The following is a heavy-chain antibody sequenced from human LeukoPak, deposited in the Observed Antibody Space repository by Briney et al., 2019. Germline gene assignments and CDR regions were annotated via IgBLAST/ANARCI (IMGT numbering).Heavy chain of an antibody. CDR3: ARKRWNYVRYFDY. D-gene: IGHD1-7*01. V-gene: IGHV4-34*01. J-gene: IGHJ4*02. Sequence: SETLSLTCTVSGGSISSYYWSWIRQPPGKGLEWIGEINHSGSTNYNPSLKSRVTISVDTSKNQFSPKLSSVTAADTAVYYCARKRWNYVRYFDYWGQGTLVTVSS. CDR2: INHSGST. CDR1: GGSISSYY.